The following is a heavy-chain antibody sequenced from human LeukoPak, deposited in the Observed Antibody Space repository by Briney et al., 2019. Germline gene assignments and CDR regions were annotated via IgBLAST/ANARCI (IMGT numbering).Heavy chain of an antibody. D-gene: IGHD2-2*01. V-gene: IGHV1-3*01. Sequence: ASVKVSCKASGYTFISYAIHWVRQAPGQRLEWMGWISAGNGDTKYSQKFQGRVTITRDTSASMAYMELSSLRSEDTAVYYCARDRLVNPCSSTTCHHNRFDPWGQGTLVTVSS. J-gene: IGHJ5*02. CDR2: ISAGNGDT. CDR3: ARDRLVNPCSSTTCHHNRFDP. CDR1: GYTFISYA.